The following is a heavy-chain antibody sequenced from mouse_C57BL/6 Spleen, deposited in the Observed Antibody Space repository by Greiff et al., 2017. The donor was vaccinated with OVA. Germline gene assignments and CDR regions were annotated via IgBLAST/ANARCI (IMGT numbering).Heavy chain of an antibody. V-gene: IGHV1-42*01. CDR3: ARKDLAY. J-gene: IGHJ3*01. Sequence: DVKLVESGPELVKPGASVKISCKASGYSFTGYYMNWVKQSPEKSLEWIGEINPSTGGTTYNQKFKAKATLTVDKSSSTAYMQLKSLTSEDSAVYYCARKDLAYWGQGTLVTVSA. CDR1: GYSFTGYY. CDR2: INPSTGGT.